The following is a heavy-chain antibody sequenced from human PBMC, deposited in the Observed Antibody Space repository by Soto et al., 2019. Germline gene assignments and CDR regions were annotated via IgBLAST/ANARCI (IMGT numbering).Heavy chain of an antibody. D-gene: IGHD6-19*01. CDR1: GYTFTSHY. CDR2: INAHSGTT. V-gene: IGHV1-46*03. Sequence: QVQLVQSGAEVKKPGAAVEVSCKASGYTFTSHYVHWVRQAPGQGLEWMGLINAHSGTTSCAQKFQGRVTMTRDTSTSTVYMELSSLRFEDTAVYYCARDRNLETSAWARDYWGQGTLVTVSS. J-gene: IGHJ4*02. CDR3: ARDRNLETSAWARDY.